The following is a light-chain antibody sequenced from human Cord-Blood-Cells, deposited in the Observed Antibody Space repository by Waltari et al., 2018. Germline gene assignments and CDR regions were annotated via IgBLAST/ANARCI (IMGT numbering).Light chain of an antibody. CDR3: QVWDSSSDHPV. V-gene: IGLV3-21*03. Sequence: SFLLTPPPSLSVAPGKTATITCGGNNIGSKSVHWYQQKPGQAPLLGVYDDSDRPSGIPERVAGSNSGNTATLTISRVEAGDEADYYCQVWDSSSDHPVFGGGTKLTVL. CDR2: DDS. J-gene: IGLJ2*01. CDR1: NIGSKS.